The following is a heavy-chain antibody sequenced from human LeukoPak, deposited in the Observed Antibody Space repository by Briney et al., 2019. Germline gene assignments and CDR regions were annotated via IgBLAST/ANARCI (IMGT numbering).Heavy chain of an antibody. V-gene: IGHV1-18*01. CDR3: ARNYYYGSGSYARDNWFDP. CDR2: ISAYNGNT. J-gene: IGHJ5*02. CDR1: GYTFTSYG. Sequence: GASVKVSCKASGYTFTSYGISWVRQAPGRGLEWMGWISAYNGNTNYAQKLQGRVTMTTDTSTSTAYMELRSLRSDDTAVYYCARNYYYGSGSYARDNWFDPWGQGTLVTVSS. D-gene: IGHD3-10*01.